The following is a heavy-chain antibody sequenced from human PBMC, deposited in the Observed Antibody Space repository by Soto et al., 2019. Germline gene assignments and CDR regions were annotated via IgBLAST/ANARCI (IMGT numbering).Heavy chain of an antibody. Sequence: PGGSLRLSCAASGFTFSSYSMNWVRQAPGKGLEWVSSISSSSSYIYYADSVKGRFTISRDNAKNSLYLQMNSLRAEDTAVYYRAREWELLGPSDYWGQGTLVTVSS. D-gene: IGHD1-26*01. J-gene: IGHJ4*02. CDR2: ISSSSSYI. CDR3: AREWELLGPSDY. CDR1: GFTFSSYS. V-gene: IGHV3-21*01.